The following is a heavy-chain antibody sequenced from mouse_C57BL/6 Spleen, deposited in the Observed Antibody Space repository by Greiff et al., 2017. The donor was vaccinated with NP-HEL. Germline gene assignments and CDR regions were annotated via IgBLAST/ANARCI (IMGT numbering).Heavy chain of an antibody. CDR2: INPSNGGT. D-gene: IGHD3-2*02. CDR3: ARGGDSSGYVGVY. J-gene: IGHJ2*01. Sequence: VQLQQPGTELVKPGASFPLSFPSSGYTFTSYWMHWVKQRPGQGLEWIGNINPSNGGTHHNEKFKSKATLTVDKSSSTAYMQLSSLTSEDSAVYYCARGGDSSGYVGVYWGQGTTLTVSS. CDR1: GYTFTSYW. V-gene: IGHV1-53*01.